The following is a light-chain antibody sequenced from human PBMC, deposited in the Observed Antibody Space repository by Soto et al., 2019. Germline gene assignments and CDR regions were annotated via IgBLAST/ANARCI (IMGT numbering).Light chain of an antibody. CDR1: QCISSY. V-gene: IGKV1-9*01. J-gene: IGKJ5*01. Sequence: IQLTQSPSSLSACVGDRVTITCRASQCISSYLAWYQQKPGKAPKLMIYAASTLQSVVPSGFSGSGSGTEFTLTISSLQPEDFATYYCLQHNSYPSITFGQGTRLEIK. CDR3: LQHNSYPSIT. CDR2: AAS.